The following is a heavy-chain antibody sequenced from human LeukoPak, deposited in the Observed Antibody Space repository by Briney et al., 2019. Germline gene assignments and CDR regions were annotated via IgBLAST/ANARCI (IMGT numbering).Heavy chain of an antibody. CDR1: GFTFSYYE. CDR2: ISSSGGTI. V-gene: IGHV3-48*03. J-gene: IGHJ3*02. CDR3: ARDLGSPDAFDI. Sequence: GGSLRLSCATSGFTFSYYEMNWVRQGPGKGLEWVSYISSSGGTIYSDSVKARFTISRDNAKKSLYLQMNSLRAEDTALYYCARDLGSPDAFDIWGQGTMVTVSS. D-gene: IGHD7-27*01.